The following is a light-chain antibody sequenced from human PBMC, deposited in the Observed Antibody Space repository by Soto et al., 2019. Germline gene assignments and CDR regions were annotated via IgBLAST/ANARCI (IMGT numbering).Light chain of an antibody. Sequence: QLVLAQPPSASGTPEQRVTISCSGSNSNIGRNDVTWYQQVPGTAPQCLIYSTDQRPSGVPDRISGSRSGTSASLAISGLQSGDEAEYYGAAWDDTLRARVFGGGTKLPVL. CDR3: AAWDDTLRARV. CDR1: NSNIGRND. J-gene: IGLJ2*01. V-gene: IGLV1-44*01. CDR2: STD.